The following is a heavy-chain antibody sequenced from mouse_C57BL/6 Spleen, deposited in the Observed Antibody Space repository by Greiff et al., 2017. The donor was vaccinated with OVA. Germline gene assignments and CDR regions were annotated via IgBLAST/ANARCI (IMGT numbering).Heavy chain of an antibody. CDR2: INPNNGGT. CDR1: GYTFTDYN. CDR3: ARSLITTVVATDWYFDV. V-gene: IGHV1-18*01. Sequence: EVQLQQSGPELVKPGASVKIPCKASGYTFTDYNMDWVKQSHGKSLEWIGDINPNNGGTIYNQKFKGKATLTVDKSSSTAYMELRSLTSEDTAVYYCARSLITTVVATDWYFDVWGTGTTVTVSS. D-gene: IGHD1-1*01. J-gene: IGHJ1*03.